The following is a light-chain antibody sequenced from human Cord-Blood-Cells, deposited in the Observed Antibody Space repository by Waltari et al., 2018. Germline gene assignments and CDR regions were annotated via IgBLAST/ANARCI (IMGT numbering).Light chain of an antibody. J-gene: IGLJ1*01. CDR3: SSYTSSSTLV. Sequence: QSALTQPASVSGSPGQSITIPSTRTRSDVGGYNYVSWYQQHPGKAPKLMIYEVSNRPSGVSNRFSGSKSGNTAPLTISGLQAEDEADYYCSSYTSSSTLVFGTGTKVTVL. CDR1: RSDVGGYNY. CDR2: EVS. V-gene: IGLV2-14*01.